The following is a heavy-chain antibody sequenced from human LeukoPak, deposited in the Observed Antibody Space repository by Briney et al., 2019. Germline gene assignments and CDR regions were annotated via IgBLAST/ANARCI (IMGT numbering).Heavy chain of an antibody. D-gene: IGHD4-17*01. CDR3: ARSSKDDYGDYVLDY. J-gene: IGHJ4*02. CDR2: IYYSGST. Sequence: SETLSLTCTVSGGSISSYYWNWIRQSPGKGLEWIEYIYYSGSTNYNPSLKSRVTISVDTSKNQFSLKLSSVTAADTAVYYCARSSKDDYGDYVLDYWGQQTLVTVSS. CDR1: GGSISSYY. V-gene: IGHV4-59*01.